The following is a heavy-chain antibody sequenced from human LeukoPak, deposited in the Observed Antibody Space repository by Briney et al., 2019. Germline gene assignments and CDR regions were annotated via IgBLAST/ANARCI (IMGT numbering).Heavy chain of an antibody. D-gene: IGHD6-13*01. CDR2: IYYSGST. Sequence: PSQTLSLTCTVSGGSISSGDYYWSWIRQPQGKGLEWIGYIYYSGSTYYNPSLKSRVTMSVDTSKNQFSLKLSSVTAADTAVYYCARDRGAAAVPYYFDNWGQGTLVTVSS. J-gene: IGHJ4*02. CDR3: ARDRGAAAVPYYFDN. V-gene: IGHV4-30-4*01. CDR1: GGSISSGDYY.